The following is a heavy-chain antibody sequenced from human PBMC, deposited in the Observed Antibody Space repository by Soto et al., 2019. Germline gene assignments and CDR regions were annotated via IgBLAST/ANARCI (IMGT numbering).Heavy chain of an antibody. CDR3: AKDREGYSCYACWYFDL. CDR2: ISGSGGST. CDR1: GFTFSSYA. V-gene: IGHV3-23*01. J-gene: IGHJ2*01. Sequence: EVQLLESGGGLVQPGGSLRLSCAASGFTFSSYAMSWVRQAPGKGLEWVSAISGSGGSTYYAESVKGRFTISRDNSKNTLYLQMNSLRAEDTAVYYCAKDREGYSCYACWYFDLWGRGTLVTVSS. D-gene: IGHD5-12*01.